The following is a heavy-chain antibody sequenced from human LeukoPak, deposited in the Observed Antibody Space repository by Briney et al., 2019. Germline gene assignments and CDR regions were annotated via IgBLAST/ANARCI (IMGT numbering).Heavy chain of an antibody. J-gene: IGHJ4*02. Sequence: GESLKISCKGSGYSFTSYWIGWVRQMPGKGLEWMGVIYPGDSDTRYSPSFQGQVTISADKSISTAYLQWSSLKASDTAMYYCARSKADYDILTGYYSLFDYWGQGTLVTVSS. CDR2: IYPGDSDT. CDR3: ARSKADYDILTGYYSLFDY. D-gene: IGHD3-9*01. V-gene: IGHV5-51*01. CDR1: GYSFTSYW.